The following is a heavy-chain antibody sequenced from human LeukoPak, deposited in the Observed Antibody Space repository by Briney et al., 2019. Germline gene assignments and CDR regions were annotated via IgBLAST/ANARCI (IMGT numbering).Heavy chain of an antibody. CDR1: GYTFTSYT. CDR2: INGGSGNT. J-gene: IGHJ4*02. Sequence: ASVKVSCKASGYTFTSYTMHWLRQAPGQRLDWMGWINGGSGNTKYSPEFQGRVTITRDTSASTAYMEQSSLRSEDTAVYYCANPRYDSSGYYYVDWGQGTLVTVSS. CDR3: ANPRYDSSGYYYVD. D-gene: IGHD3-22*01. V-gene: IGHV1-3*01.